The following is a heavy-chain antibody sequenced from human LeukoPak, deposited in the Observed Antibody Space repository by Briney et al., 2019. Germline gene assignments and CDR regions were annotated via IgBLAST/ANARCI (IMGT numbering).Heavy chain of an antibody. CDR1: GFTFSSYS. J-gene: IGHJ4*02. Sequence: GGSLRLSCAASGFTFSSYSMNWVRQAPGKGLEWVSYISSSSTIYYADSVKGRFTISRDNAKNSLYLQMNSLRAEDTAVYYCARGPPFDYWGQGTLVTVSS. V-gene: IGHV3-48*01. CDR3: ARGPPFDY. CDR2: ISSSSTI.